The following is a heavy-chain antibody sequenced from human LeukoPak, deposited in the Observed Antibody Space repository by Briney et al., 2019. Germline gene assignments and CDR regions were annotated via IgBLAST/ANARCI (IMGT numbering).Heavy chain of an antibody. V-gene: IGHV1-46*01. J-gene: IGHJ4*02. CDR1: GYTFTSYY. D-gene: IGHD1-26*01. CDR3: ARISGSYFSLYYFDY. Sequence: ASVKVSCKASGYTFTSYYMHWVRQTPGQGLEWMGIINPSGGSTSYAQKFQGRVTMTRDMSTSTVYMELSSLRSEDTAVYYCARISGSYFSLYYFDYWGQGTLVTVSS. CDR2: INPSGGST.